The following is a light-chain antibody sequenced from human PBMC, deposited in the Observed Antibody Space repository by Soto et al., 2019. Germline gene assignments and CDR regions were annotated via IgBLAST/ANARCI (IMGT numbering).Light chain of an antibody. J-gene: IGKJ4*01. CDR1: QSISSY. Sequence: DIQMTQSPSSLSAFVGDRVTITCRASQSISSYLNWYQQKPGKAPKLLIYAASSLQSGVPSRFSGSGSGTDFTLTIISLQPEDFGTYYCQQSYSSPPFFGGGTKVDIK. CDR2: AAS. V-gene: IGKV1-39*01. CDR3: QQSYSSPPF.